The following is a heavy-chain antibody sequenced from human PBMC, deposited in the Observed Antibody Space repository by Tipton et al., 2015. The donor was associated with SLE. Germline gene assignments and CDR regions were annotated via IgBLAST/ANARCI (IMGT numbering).Heavy chain of an antibody. V-gene: IGHV4-61*09. CDR2: IYTSGST. Sequence: TLSLTCTVSGASISSVSFYWSWFRQPAGKGLEWLGHIYTSGSTDYSPSLKSRLTISLDTSTNQFSLKVNSVTAADSAVYYCARGNWNFYLDDWGQGTLVTVSS. CDR3: ARGNWNFYLDD. CDR1: GASISSVSFY. D-gene: IGHD1-20*01. J-gene: IGHJ4*02.